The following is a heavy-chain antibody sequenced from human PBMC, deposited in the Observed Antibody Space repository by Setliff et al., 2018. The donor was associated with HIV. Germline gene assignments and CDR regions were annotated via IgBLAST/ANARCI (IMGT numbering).Heavy chain of an antibody. D-gene: IGHD6-19*01. CDR2: IYYSGST. V-gene: IGHV4-39*01. Sequence: SETLSLTCTVSGGSISSSSYYWGWIRQPPGKGLEWIGSIYYSGSTYYNPSLKSRVTISVDTSKNQFSLKLSSVTAADPAVYYCARVPYIAVAGAIDYWAQEPLVTFSS. CDR1: GGSISSSSYY. CDR3: ARVPYIAVAGAIDY. J-gene: IGHJ4*02.